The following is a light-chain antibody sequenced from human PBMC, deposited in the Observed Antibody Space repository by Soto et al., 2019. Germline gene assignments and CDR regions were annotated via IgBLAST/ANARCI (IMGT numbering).Light chain of an antibody. J-gene: IGLJ1*01. CDR3: AAWDDSLNGLYV. Sequence: QSVLTQPPSASGTPGQSVTISCSGSSSNIGSNTVDWYQQLPGTAPKLLIYSSNQRPSGVPDRFSGSKSGTSASLAISGLQSDDEADYFCAAWDDSLNGLYVFGTGTKATVL. CDR2: SSN. V-gene: IGLV1-44*01. CDR1: SSNIGSNT.